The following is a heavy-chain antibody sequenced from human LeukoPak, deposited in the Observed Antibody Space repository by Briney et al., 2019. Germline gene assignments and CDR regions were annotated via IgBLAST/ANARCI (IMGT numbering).Heavy chain of an antibody. CDR2: INPNSGGT. Sequence: ASVKVSCKASGYTFTGYYMHWVRQAPGQGLEWMGWINPNSGGTNYAQKFQGRVTMTRDTSISTAYMELSRLRSDDTAVYYCARQVATIYYYYYYMDVWGKGTTVTVSS. CDR3: ARQVATIYYYYYYMDV. J-gene: IGHJ6*03. CDR1: GYTFTGYY. D-gene: IGHD5-12*01. V-gene: IGHV1-2*02.